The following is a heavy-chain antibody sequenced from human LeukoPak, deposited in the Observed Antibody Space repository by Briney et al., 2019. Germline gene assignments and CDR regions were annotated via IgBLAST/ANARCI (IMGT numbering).Heavy chain of an antibody. CDR1: DFTFTTYS. D-gene: IGHD3-16*02. CDR3: ARDPLNYDYVWGSYHPDY. V-gene: IGHV3-21*01. J-gene: IGHJ4*02. CDR2: ISSDGNYI. Sequence: PGGSLRLSCAASDFTFTTYSMNWVRQAPGKGLEWVSSISSDGNYIFYADSLKGRFTISRDNAKDSLYLQMRSLRAEDTAVYYCARDPLNYDYVWGSYHPDYWGQGTLVTVSS.